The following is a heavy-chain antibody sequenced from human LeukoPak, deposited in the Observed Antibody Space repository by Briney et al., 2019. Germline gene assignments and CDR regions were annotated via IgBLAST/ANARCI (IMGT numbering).Heavy chain of an antibody. CDR1: GGSISSYY. CDR3: ARAPWASGSYFTIDS. D-gene: IGHD3-10*01. CDR2: IHYSGST. Sequence: PSETLSLTCTVSGGSISSYYWSWIRQPPGKGLEWIGYIHYSGSTNYNPSLKSRVTISVDTSKNQFSLKVSSVTAADTAVYYCARAPWASGSYFTIDSWGQGTLVTVSS. V-gene: IGHV4-59*01. J-gene: IGHJ4*02.